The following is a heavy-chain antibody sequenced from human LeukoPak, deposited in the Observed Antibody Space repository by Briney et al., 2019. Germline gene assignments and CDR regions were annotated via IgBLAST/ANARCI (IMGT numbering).Heavy chain of an antibody. J-gene: IGHJ4*02. V-gene: IGHV4-38-2*02. Sequence: SETLSLTCTVSGYSISSGYYWGWIRQPPGKGLEWIGSIYHSGSTYYNPSLKSRVTISVDTSKNQFSLKLSSVTAADTAVYYCARVGITIFGVDRYYFDYWGQGTLVTVSS. CDR3: ARVGITIFGVDRYYFDY. CDR1: GYSISSGYY. CDR2: IYHSGST. D-gene: IGHD3-3*01.